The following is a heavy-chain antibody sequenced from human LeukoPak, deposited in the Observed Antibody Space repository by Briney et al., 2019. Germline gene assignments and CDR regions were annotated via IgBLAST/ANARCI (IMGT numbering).Heavy chain of an antibody. CDR2: IYYSGST. CDR1: GGSISSSSYY. J-gene: IGHJ5*02. Sequence: SETLSLTCTVSGGSISSSSYYWGWIRQPPGKGLEWIGSIYYSGSTYYNPSLKSRVTISVDTSKNQFSLKLSSVTAADTAVYYCAREGPLNWFDPWGQGTLVTVSS. V-gene: IGHV4-39*07. CDR3: AREGPLNWFDP.